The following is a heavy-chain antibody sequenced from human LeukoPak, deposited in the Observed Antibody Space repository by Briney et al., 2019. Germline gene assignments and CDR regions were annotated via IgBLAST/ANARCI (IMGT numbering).Heavy chain of an antibody. V-gene: IGHV3-30*02. Sequence: GGSLRLSCAASGFTFSSYGMHWVRQAPGKGLEWVAVIRYDGSNKYYADSVKGRFTISRDNSKNTLYLQMNSLRAEDTAVYYCAKWGSGWYYNYYYGMDVWGQGTTVTVSS. J-gene: IGHJ6*02. CDR2: IRYDGSNK. CDR1: GFTFSSYG. D-gene: IGHD6-19*01. CDR3: AKWGSGWYYNYYYGMDV.